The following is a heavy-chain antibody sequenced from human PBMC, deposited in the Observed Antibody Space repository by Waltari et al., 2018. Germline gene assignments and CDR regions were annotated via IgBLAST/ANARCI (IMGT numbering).Heavy chain of an antibody. J-gene: IGHJ5*02. D-gene: IGHD6-13*01. CDR3: ARHLGGSSWLNWFDP. V-gene: IGHV4-59*08. Sequence: QVQLQESGPGLVKPSETLSLTCTVSGGSISSYYWIWIRQPPGKGLEWIGYIYYSGSTNYNPSLKSRVTISVDTSKNQFSLKLSSVTAADTAVYYCARHLGGSSWLNWFDPWGQGTLVTVSS. CDR1: GGSISSYY. CDR2: IYYSGST.